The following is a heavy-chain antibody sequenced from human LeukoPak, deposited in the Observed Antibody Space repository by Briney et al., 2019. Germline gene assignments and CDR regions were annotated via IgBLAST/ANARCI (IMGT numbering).Heavy chain of an antibody. CDR2: INHSGST. V-gene: IGHV4-34*01. D-gene: IGHD6-13*01. J-gene: IGHJ4*02. CDR1: GGSFSGYY. CDR3: ASLAAPNPH. Sequence: SETLSLTCAVYGGSFSGYYWSWIRQPPGKGLEWIGEINHSGSTNYNPSLKSRVTISVDTSKNQFSLKLSSVTAADTAVYYCASLAAPNPHWGQGTLVTVSS.